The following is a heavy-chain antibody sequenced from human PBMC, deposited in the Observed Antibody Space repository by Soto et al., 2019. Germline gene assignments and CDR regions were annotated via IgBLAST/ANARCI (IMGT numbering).Heavy chain of an antibody. V-gene: IGHV1-69*02. J-gene: IGHJ6*03. Sequence: GASVKVSCKASGGTFSSYTISWVRQAPGQGLEWMGRIIPILGIANYAQKFQGRVTITADKSTSTAYMELSSLRSEDTAVYYCARAKPEHYYYYYMDVWGKGTTVTVSS. CDR3: ARAKPEHYYYYYMDV. CDR2: IIPILGIA. CDR1: GGTFSSYT.